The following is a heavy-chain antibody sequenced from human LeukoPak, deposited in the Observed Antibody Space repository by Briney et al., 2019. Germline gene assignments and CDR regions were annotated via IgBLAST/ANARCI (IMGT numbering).Heavy chain of an antibody. D-gene: IGHD2-2*01. CDR3: AEAGVVVPAAAGH. Sequence: TGRSLRLSCAASGFTFSSYAMSWVRQAPGKGLEWVSAISGSGGSTYYADSVKGRFTISRDNSKNTLYLQMNSLRAEDTAVYYCAEAGVVVPAAAGHWGQGTLVTVSS. CDR2: ISGSGGST. J-gene: IGHJ4*02. V-gene: IGHV3-23*01. CDR1: GFTFSSYA.